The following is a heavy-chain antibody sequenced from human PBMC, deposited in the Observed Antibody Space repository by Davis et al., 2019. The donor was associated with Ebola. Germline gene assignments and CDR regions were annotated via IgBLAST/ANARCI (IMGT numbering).Heavy chain of an antibody. D-gene: IGHD2-21*02. Sequence: GGSLRLSCVVSGFRFSNYGMQWVRQAPGKGLEWVALIWFDGDYKYYADSVRGRFTISRDNSKNTLYLQMDSLRAEDTAVYYCVRDPALVVTGGGWFFGLWGRGTLVTVSS. V-gene: IGHV3-33*01. J-gene: IGHJ2*01. CDR1: GFRFSNYG. CDR2: IWFDGDYK. CDR3: VRDPALVVTGGGWFFGL.